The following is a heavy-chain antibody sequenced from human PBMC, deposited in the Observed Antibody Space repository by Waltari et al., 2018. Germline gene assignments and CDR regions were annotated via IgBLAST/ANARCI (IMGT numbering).Heavy chain of an antibody. CDR2: IKQDGSDK. Sequence: EVQLVESGGGLVHPGGSLRLSCAASGFSFSSYWLSWVRQAPGKGLEWVASIKQDGSDKHYMDSVRGRFTISRDNAKKSLYLEMNRLIDDDTAVYYCARVNSGSYLDYFDYWGQGTLVTVSS. V-gene: IGHV3-7*05. J-gene: IGHJ4*02. CDR3: ARVNSGSYLDYFDY. D-gene: IGHD1-26*01. CDR1: GFSFSSYW.